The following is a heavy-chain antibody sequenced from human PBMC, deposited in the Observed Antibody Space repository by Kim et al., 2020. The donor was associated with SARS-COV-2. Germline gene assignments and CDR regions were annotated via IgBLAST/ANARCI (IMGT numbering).Heavy chain of an antibody. J-gene: IGHJ4*02. CDR2: IDGFGTTK. CDR3: AREDCVGASSVRQLDH. CDR1: GFTFSDNY. Sequence: GGSLRLSCAASGFTFSDNYMNWIRQAPGKGLEWVSYIDGFGTTKDYADSVKGRFTISRDNGRKSLYLQMNSQRAEDTAVYYCAREDCVGASSVRQLDHWGQGTLVTVSS. V-gene: IGHV3-11*01. D-gene: IGHD1-26*01.